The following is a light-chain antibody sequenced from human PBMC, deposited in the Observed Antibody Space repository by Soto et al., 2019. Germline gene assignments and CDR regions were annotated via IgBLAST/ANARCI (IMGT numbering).Light chain of an antibody. V-gene: IGLV1-40*01. CDR2: ANN. J-gene: IGLJ3*02. CDR3: QSYDSSLSGSGV. Sequence: QSVLTQPPSVSGAPGQRVTIPCSGSSSNIGAGYDVHWYQQLPGTAPKLLISANNIRPSGVPDRFSGSKSGTSASLAITGLQAEDEADYYCQSYDSSLSGSGVFGGGTQLTVL. CDR1: SSNIGAGYD.